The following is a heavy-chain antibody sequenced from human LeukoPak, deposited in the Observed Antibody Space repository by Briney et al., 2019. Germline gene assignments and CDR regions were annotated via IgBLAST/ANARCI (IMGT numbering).Heavy chain of an antibody. CDR2: IYYSGST. CDR1: GGSVSSGSYY. V-gene: IGHV4-61*01. CDR3: ARTARYFDY. J-gene: IGHJ4*02. Sequence: KASETLSLTCTVSGGSVSSGSYYWSWIRQPPGKGLEWIGYIYYSGSTNYNPSLKSRVTISVDTSKNQFSLKLSSVTAADTAVYYCARTARYFDYWGQGTLVTVSS.